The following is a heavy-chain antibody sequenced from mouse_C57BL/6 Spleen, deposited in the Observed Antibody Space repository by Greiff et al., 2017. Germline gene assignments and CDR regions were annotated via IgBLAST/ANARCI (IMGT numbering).Heavy chain of an antibody. CDR1: GYTFTSYW. J-gene: IGHJ2*01. D-gene: IGHD1-1*01. Sequence: QVQLQQPGAELVKPGASVKLSCKASGYTFTSYWMHWVKQRPGQGLEWIGMIHPNSGSTNYNEKFKSKATLTVDKSSSTAYMQLSSLTSEDSAVFYCARRTTVVDNYFDYWGQGTTLTVSS. CDR2: IHPNSGST. CDR3: ARRTTVVDNYFDY. V-gene: IGHV1-64*01.